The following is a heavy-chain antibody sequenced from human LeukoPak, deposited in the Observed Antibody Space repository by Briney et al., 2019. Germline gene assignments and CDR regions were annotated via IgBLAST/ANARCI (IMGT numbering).Heavy chain of an antibody. CDR3: ARNSSSWYGLSHYYYMDV. CDR2: IYFSGST. J-gene: IGHJ6*03. CDR1: GGSISNYY. V-gene: IGHV4-59*08. D-gene: IGHD6-13*01. Sequence: PSETLSLTCTVSGGSISNYYWNWIRQPPGKGLEWIGHIYFSGSTNHNPSLKSRVTISVDTSKNQFSLNLKSVTAADTAVYYCARNSSSWYGLSHYYYMDVWGKGTTVTVSS.